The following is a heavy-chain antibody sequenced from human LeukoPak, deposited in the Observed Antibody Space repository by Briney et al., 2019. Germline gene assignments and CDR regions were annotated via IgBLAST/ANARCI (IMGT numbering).Heavy chain of an antibody. CDR3: ARQVYCGADCYSGAFDI. Sequence: GGSLRLSCAASGFTFSSYAMSWVRQAPGKGLEWVAVISTSGGSTYYADSVKGRFTISRDNSNNTLYLQMNSLRAYDTAVHYCARQVYCGADCYSGAFDIWGQGKMVTVSS. V-gene: IGHV3-23*01. J-gene: IGHJ3*02. CDR2: ISTSGGST. CDR1: GFTFSSYA. D-gene: IGHD2-21*02.